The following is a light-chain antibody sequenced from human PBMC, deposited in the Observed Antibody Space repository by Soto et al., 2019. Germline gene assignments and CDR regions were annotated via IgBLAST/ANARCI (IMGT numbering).Light chain of an antibody. CDR2: GAS. CDR1: ESFANTY. CDR3: QQYGSSPLT. J-gene: IGKJ4*01. Sequence: EIVLTQSPGTLSLSPGERATLSCRASESFANTYLAWYQQKPGQAPRLLIYGASSRATGIPDRFSGSVSGTDYNLNISRLEPEDSAVYYCQQYGSSPLTFGGGTKVEIK. V-gene: IGKV3-20*01.